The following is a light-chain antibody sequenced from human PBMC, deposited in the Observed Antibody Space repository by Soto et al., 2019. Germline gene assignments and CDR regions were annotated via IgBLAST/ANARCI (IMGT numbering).Light chain of an antibody. CDR1: QGPSSY. Sequence: IQLTQSPSSLSASVGDRVTITCRASQGPSSYLAWYQQKPGKAPKLLIYAASTLQRGVPSRFSGSGSGTDFTLPISSLHPKDFATYYCQQLITFGPGTKVDIK. V-gene: IGKV1-9*01. J-gene: IGKJ3*01. CDR3: QQLIT. CDR2: AAS.